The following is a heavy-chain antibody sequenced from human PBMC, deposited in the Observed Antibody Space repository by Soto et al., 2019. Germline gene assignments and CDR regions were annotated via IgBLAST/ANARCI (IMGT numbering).Heavy chain of an antibody. CDR3: ARNRSDYGDSGLVDWFFDL. CDR2: IYSSGNT. J-gene: IGHJ2*01. V-gene: IGHV4-4*08. D-gene: IGHD4-17*01. CDR1: GVSISSYY. Sequence: QVQLQESGPGLVKPSETQSLVCTVSGVSISSYYWSWIRQPPGKGLEWIGYIYSSGNTNRNPSLRSRVSISVDTSKSQVFLKPNSLTAADTAVYYCARNRSDYGDSGLVDWFFDLWGRGTLVTVSS.